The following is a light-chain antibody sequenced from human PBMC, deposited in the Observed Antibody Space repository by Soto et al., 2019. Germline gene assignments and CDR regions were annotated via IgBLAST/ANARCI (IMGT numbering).Light chain of an antibody. CDR2: LGS. CDR1: QSLLHSNGNNY. Sequence: DIVMTQSPLSLPVTPGEPASISFRSSQSLLHSNGNNYLDWYLKKPGQSPQLLIHLGSTQASGFPDRISGSRYATAFILKITTVDAKDVGISYCMQASQTPCTFGQWTKLEVK. CDR3: MQASQTPCT. J-gene: IGKJ2*02. V-gene: IGKV2-28*01.